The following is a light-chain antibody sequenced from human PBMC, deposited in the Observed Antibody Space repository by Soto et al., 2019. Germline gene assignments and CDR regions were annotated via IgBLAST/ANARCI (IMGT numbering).Light chain of an antibody. CDR2: GAS. Sequence: ETVLTQSPGTLSLSPGERATLSCRASQSVSSSDLAWYQQKPGQAPRLLIYGASRRATGIPDRFSGSGSGTDFTLTFSRLEPEDFAVYYCQQYGRSPPSWTFGQGTKVEIK. J-gene: IGKJ1*01. CDR3: QQYGRSPPSWT. V-gene: IGKV3-20*01. CDR1: QSVSSSD.